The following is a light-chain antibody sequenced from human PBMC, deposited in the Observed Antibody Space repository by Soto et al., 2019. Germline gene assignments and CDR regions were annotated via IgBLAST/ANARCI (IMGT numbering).Light chain of an antibody. J-gene: IGKJ2*01. CDR1: QSVSSN. CDR3: QQYGSSPMYT. V-gene: IGKV3-20*01. CDR2: GAS. Sequence: EIVMTQSPATLSVSPGERATLSCRASQSVSSNLAWYQQKPGQAPRLLIYGASGRATGIPDRFSGSGSGTDFTLTISRLEPEDFAVYYCQQYGSSPMYTFGQGTKLEIK.